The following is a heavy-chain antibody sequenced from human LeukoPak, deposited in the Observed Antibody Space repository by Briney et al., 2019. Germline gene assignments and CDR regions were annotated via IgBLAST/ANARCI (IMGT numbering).Heavy chain of an antibody. CDR3: ARDRIAVAGPGE. Sequence: ASVKVSCKASGYTFTSYYMHWVRQAPGQGLEWMGIINPSGGSTSYPQKFQGRVTMTRDTSTSTVYMELRSLRSEDTAVYYCARDRIAVAGPGEWGQGTLVTVSS. CDR1: GYTFTSYY. V-gene: IGHV1-46*01. CDR2: INPSGGST. J-gene: IGHJ4*02. D-gene: IGHD6-19*01.